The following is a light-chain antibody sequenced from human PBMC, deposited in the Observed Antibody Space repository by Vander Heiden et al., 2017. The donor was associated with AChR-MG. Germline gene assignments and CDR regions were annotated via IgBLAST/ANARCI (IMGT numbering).Light chain of an antibody. J-gene: IGKJ4*01. Sequence: EIVLTQSPATLPLSPGERATLSCRASQSVSSYLAWYQQKPGQAPRLLIYDASNRATGIPARFSGSGSGTDFTLTISSLEPEDFAVYYWQQRSNSLTFGGRTKVEIK. CDR1: QSVSSY. CDR3: QQRSNSLT. CDR2: DAS. V-gene: IGKV3-11*01.